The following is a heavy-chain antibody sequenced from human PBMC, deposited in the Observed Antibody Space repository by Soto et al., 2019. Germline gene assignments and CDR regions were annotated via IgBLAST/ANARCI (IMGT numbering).Heavy chain of an antibody. CDR2: INHSGST. D-gene: IGHD2-15*01. Sequence: PSETLSLTCAVYGGSFSGYYWSWIRQPPGKGLEWIGEINHSGSTNYNPSLKSRVTISVDTSKNQFSLKLSSVTAADTARYYCIILDNGGKSPMGYWGQGTLVTVSS. CDR3: IILDNGGKSPMGY. V-gene: IGHV4-34*03. J-gene: IGHJ4*02. CDR1: GGSFSGYY.